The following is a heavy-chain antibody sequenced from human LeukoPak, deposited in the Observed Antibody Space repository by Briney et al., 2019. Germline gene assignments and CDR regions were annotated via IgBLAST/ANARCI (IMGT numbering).Heavy chain of an antibody. CDR1: GYTFTGYY. CDR3: ARDLTQLVPAANLFDY. CDR2: INPNSGGT. V-gene: IGHV1-2*02. J-gene: IGHJ4*02. D-gene: IGHD2-2*01. Sequence: ASVMVSCKASGYTFTGYYMHWVRQAPGQGLEWMGWINPNSGGTNYAQKFQGRVTMTRDTSISTAYMELSRLRSDDTAVYYCARDLTQLVPAANLFDYWGQGTLVTVSS.